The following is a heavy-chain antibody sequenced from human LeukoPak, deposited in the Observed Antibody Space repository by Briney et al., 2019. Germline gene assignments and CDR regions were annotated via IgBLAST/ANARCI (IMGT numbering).Heavy chain of an antibody. D-gene: IGHD6-19*01. Sequence: SGPTLVNPTQTLTLTCTFSGFSLSTSGMRVSWIRQPPGEALEWLARIDWDDDKFYSTSLKTRLTISKDTSKNQVVLTMTNMDPVDTATYYCARMVNGVAGSDDAFDIWGQGTMVTVSS. J-gene: IGHJ3*02. V-gene: IGHV2-70*04. CDR3: ARMVNGVAGSDDAFDI. CDR2: IDWDDDK. CDR1: GFSLSTSGMR.